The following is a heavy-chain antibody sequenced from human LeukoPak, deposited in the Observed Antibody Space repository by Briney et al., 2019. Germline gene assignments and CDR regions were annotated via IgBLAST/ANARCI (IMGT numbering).Heavy chain of an antibody. Sequence: SETLSLTCTVSGYSISSGYYWGWIRQPPGKGLEWIGSVYHSGSTYCNPSLKSRVTISVDTSKNQFSLKLSSVTAADTAVYYCARDSSGGGSGYYFWGQGTLVTVSS. CDR2: VYHSGST. CDR1: GYSISSGYY. D-gene: IGHD3-22*01. V-gene: IGHV4-38-2*02. J-gene: IGHJ4*02. CDR3: ARDSSGGGSGYYF.